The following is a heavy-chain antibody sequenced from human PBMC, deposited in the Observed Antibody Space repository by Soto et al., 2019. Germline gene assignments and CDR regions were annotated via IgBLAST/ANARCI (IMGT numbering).Heavy chain of an antibody. CDR2: IIPMLGMS. J-gene: IGHJ4*02. CDR3: ATNYGSGSTHFDY. Sequence: QVQLVQSGAEVKKPGSPVRVSCTASGDTFNFYTISWVRQVPGQGPEWMGRIIPMLGMSNYAQEFQGRVTXXXDXXTSTVYMNLSGLTSEDTVVYYCATNYGSGSTHFDYWGQGTLVTVSS. CDR1: GDTFNFYT. D-gene: IGHD3-10*01. V-gene: IGHV1-69*02.